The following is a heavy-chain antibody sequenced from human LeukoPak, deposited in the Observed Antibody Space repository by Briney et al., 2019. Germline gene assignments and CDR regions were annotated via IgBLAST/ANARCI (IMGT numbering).Heavy chain of an antibody. CDR3: ASQQLGIDYFDY. CDR2: ISSSDTTI. J-gene: IGHJ4*02. D-gene: IGHD7-27*01. V-gene: IGHV3-48*03. Sequence: GGSLRLSCAASGFTFSSYEMTWVRQAPGKGLEWVSNISSSDTTIHYADSVKGRFTISRDNAKNTLYLQMNSLRAEDTAVYYCASQQLGIDYFDYWGQGTLVTVSS. CDR1: GFTFSSYE.